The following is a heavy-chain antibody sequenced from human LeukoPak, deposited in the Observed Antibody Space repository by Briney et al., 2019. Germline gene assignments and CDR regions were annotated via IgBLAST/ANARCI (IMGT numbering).Heavy chain of an antibody. CDR2: ISSSSTI. Sequence: GGSLRLSCAASGFTFSSYSMNWVRQAPGKGLEWVSYISSSSTIYYADSVKGRFTISRDNAKNSLYLQMNSLRAEDTAVYYCARRHPLLMMLDYWGQGTLVTVSS. V-gene: IGHV3-48*01. CDR1: GFTFSSYS. D-gene: IGHD3-16*01. J-gene: IGHJ4*02. CDR3: ARRHPLLMMLDY.